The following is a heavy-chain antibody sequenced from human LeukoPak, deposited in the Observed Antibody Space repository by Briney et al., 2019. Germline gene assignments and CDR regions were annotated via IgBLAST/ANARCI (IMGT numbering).Heavy chain of an antibody. J-gene: IGHJ4*02. CDR1: GYTFTSYG. CDR3: ARSYGDYSHFDY. V-gene: IGHV1-18*01. D-gene: IGHD4-17*01. Sequence: ASVKVSCKASGYTFTSYGISWVRQAPGQGLEWMGWISAYNGNTNYAQKLQGRVTITRDTSASTAYMELSSLRSEDTAMYYCARSYGDYSHFDYWGQGTLVTVSS. CDR2: ISAYNGNT.